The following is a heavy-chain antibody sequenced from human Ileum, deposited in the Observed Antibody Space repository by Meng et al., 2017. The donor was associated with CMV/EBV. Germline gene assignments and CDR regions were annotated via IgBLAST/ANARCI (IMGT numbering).Heavy chain of an antibody. J-gene: IGHJ4*02. CDR3: ARDSDAVGVTIDY. CDR1: GFPFSSYW. Sequence: ASGFPFSSYWMHWVRQAPGKGLVWVSRINSDGSTTRYADSVKGRFTISRDNAKNTLYLQMNSLRAEDTAVYYCARDSDAVGVTIDYWGQGTLVTVSS. V-gene: IGHV3-74*01. CDR2: INSDGSTT. D-gene: IGHD1-26*01.